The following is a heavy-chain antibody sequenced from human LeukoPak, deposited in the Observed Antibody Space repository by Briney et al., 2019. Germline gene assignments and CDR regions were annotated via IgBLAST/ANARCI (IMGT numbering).Heavy chain of an antibody. CDR1: DGSFSGYY. D-gene: IGHD6-19*01. V-gene: IGHV4-34*01. CDR2: ISRSGIT. CDR3: ASGAVAGLDY. Sequence: PSETLSPTCAVYDGSFSGYYWGWIRQPPGRGLEWIGEISRSGITNYNPSLKSRVTISVDTSKNQFSLKLSSVTAADTAVYYCASGAVAGLDYWGQGALVTVSS. J-gene: IGHJ4*02.